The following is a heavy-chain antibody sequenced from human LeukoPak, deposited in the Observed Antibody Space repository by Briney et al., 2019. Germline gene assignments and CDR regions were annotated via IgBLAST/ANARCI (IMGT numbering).Heavy chain of an antibody. D-gene: IGHD6-13*01. CDR1: GYTFTSYA. V-gene: IGHV1-3*01. CDR2: INAGNGNT. CDR3: ARARRYSSSWYEGFGY. Sequence: GASVKVSCKASGYTFTSYAMHWVRQAPGQRLEWMGWINAGNGNTKYSQKFQGRVTITRDTSASTAYMELSSLRSEDTGVYYCARARRYSSSWYEGFGYWGQGTLVTVSS. J-gene: IGHJ4*02.